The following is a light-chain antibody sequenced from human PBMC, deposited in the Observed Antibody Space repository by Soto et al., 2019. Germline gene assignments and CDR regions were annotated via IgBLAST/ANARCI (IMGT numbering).Light chain of an antibody. CDR2: AAS. J-gene: IGKJ1*01. CDR3: LQYYNFSWT. V-gene: IGKV1-6*01. Sequence: AIPMTQSPSSLSASVGDRVDISCRASQDIRNTLAWYQQKPGEAPKLLIFAASNLQSGVPSRFSGSGSVTDFTLAITGLQPEDFATYYCLQYYNFSWTFGQGTKVEVK. CDR1: QDIRNT.